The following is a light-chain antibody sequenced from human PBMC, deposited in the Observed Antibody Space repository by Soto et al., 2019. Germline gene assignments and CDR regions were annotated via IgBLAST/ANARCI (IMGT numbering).Light chain of an antibody. CDR1: SSDVGGYNY. Sequence: QSVLTQPRSVSGSPGQSVTISCTGTSSDVGGYNYVSWYQQHPGRAPRVMIYDVQTRPSGVPDRFSGSKSGNTASLTISELPAEDEADYYCCSYAGDYTFVFGTGTKVTVL. V-gene: IGLV2-11*01. J-gene: IGLJ1*01. CDR2: DVQ. CDR3: CSYAGDYTFV.